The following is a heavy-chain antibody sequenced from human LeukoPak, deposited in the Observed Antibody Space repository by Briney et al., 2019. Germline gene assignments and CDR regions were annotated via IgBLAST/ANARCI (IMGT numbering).Heavy chain of an antibody. CDR3: AKGSGWYLNYYYYMDV. V-gene: IGHV3-23*01. J-gene: IGHJ6*03. D-gene: IGHD6-19*01. Sequence: TGGSLRLSCTASGFTVSSNYMSWVRQAPGKGRGWGSAISGSGGSTYYADSVKGRFTISRDKSKNTLYLQMNSLRAEDTAVYYCAKGSGWYLNYYYYMDVWGKGTTVTVSS. CDR2: ISGSGGST. CDR1: GFTVSSNY.